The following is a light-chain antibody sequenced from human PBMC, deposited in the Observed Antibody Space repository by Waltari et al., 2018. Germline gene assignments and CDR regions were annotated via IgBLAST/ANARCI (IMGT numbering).Light chain of an antibody. CDR3: ATWDDSLNGYV. CDR2: SNN. V-gene: IGLV1-44*01. J-gene: IGLJ1*01. CDR1: SSNLGSNT. Sequence: QSVLTQPPSASGTPGQRVTISCSGTSSNLGSNTVTWYQHLPGTAPKLLIYSNNQRPSGVPDRFSGSKSGTSASLAISGLQSEDEADYYCATWDDSLNGYVFGTGTNITVL.